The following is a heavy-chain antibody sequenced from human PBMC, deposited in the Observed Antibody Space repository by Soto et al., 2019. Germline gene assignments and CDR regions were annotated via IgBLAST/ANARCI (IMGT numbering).Heavy chain of an antibody. CDR2: VTPLLDAS. CDR3: ASGTSQMTQDRMGFYYYMDV. J-gene: IGHJ6*03. CDR1: GATFNDYT. Sequence: QVQLVQSGAEVKKPGSSVRISCAASGATFNDYTFTWVRRAPGQGLEWMGRVTPLLDASNYAEKFQDRVTITADRSTSTVYMELSGLKSEDSAIYYCASGTSQMTQDRMGFYYYMDVWGKGTTVTVSS. D-gene: IGHD1-1*01. V-gene: IGHV1-69*08.